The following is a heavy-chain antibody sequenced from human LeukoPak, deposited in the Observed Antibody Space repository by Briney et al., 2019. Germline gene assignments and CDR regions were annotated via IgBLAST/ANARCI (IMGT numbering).Heavy chain of an antibody. D-gene: IGHD2-2*01. CDR1: DGSISSGGYY. J-gene: IGHJ4*02. Sequence: SETLSLTCTASDGSISSGGYYWSWIRQHPGKGLEWIGYIYYSGSTYYNPSLKSRVTISVDTSKNQFSLKLSSVTAADTAVYYCARSGSSTSCYLDYWGQGTLVTVSS. CDR3: ARSGSSTSCYLDY. V-gene: IGHV4-31*03. CDR2: IYYSGST.